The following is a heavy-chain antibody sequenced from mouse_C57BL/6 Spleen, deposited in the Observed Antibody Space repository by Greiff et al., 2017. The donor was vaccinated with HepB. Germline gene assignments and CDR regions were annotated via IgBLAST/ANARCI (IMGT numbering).Heavy chain of an antibody. Sequence: ESGPGLVKPSQSLSLTCSVPGYSITSGYYWNWIRQFPGNKLEWMGYISYDGSNNYNPSLKNRISITRDTSKNQFFLKLNSVTTEDTATYYCARDGYPWFAYWGQGTLVTVSA. J-gene: IGHJ3*01. CDR3: ARDGYPWFAY. D-gene: IGHD2-2*01. CDR2: ISYDGSN. V-gene: IGHV3-6*01. CDR1: GYSITSGYY.